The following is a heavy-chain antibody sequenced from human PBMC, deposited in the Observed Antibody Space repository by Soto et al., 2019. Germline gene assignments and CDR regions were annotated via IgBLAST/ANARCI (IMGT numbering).Heavy chain of an antibody. CDR2: ISSSSSYT. CDR1: GFTFSDYY. Sequence: GGSLRLSCAASGFTFSDYYMSWIRQAPGKGLEWVSYISSSSSYTNYADSVKGRFTISRDNAKNSLYLQMNSLRAEDTAVYYCARGGVGVTRDFDYWGRGTLVNVSS. D-gene: IGHD1-26*01. V-gene: IGHV3-11*06. CDR3: ARGGVGVTRDFDY. J-gene: IGHJ4*02.